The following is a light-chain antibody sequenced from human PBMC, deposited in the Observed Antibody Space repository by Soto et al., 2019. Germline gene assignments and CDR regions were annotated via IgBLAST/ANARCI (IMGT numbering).Light chain of an antibody. J-gene: IGKJ4*01. Sequence: EIVLTQSPGTLSLSPGERATLSCRASQSVSSSYLAWYQQKPGQAPRLLIYDASSRATGIPDRFSGSGSGTDFTLTISRLEPEDCAVYYCQQYGSSLLTFGGGTKVEIK. CDR2: DAS. V-gene: IGKV3-20*01. CDR1: QSVSSSY. CDR3: QQYGSSLLT.